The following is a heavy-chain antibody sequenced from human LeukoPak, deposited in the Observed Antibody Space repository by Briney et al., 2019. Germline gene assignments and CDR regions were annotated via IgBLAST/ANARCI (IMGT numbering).Heavy chain of an antibody. D-gene: IGHD5-24*01. CDR1: DGSISGYY. Sequence: PSETLSLTCTVSDGSISGYYWSWIRQPPGKGPEWIGYIYYSGSTKYNPSLKSRVTISVDTSKNQFSLKLSPVTAADTAVYYCARLKMATTAHDDWGQGILVTVSS. CDR3: ARLKMATTAHDD. V-gene: IGHV4-59*01. CDR2: IYYSGST. J-gene: IGHJ4*02.